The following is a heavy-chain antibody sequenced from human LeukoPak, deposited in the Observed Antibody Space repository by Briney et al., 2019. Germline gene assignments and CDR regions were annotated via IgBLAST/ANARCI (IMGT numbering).Heavy chain of an antibody. CDR3: SREGGD. CDR1: GFSVSGKF. J-gene: IGHJ4*02. D-gene: IGHD1-26*01. Sequence: GGSLRLSCAASGFSVSGKFMSWVRQAPGKGLVWVSYINIDERITGFADSVKGRFTISRDNAKNTLYLQMNSLRAEDTAIYYCSREGGDWGQGTLVTVSS. CDR2: INIDERIT. V-gene: IGHV3-74*01.